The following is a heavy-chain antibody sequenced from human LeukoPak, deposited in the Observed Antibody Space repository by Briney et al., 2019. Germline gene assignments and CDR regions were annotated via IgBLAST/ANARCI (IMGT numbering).Heavy chain of an antibody. J-gene: IGHJ3*02. V-gene: IGHV4-4*02. Sequence: SGTLSLTCAVSGGSISSNNWWSWVRQPPGKGLEWIGEIYHSGSTNYNPSLKSRVNISVDKSKNQFSLKLSSVTAADTAVYYCARESAVAPLVAFDIWGQGTMVTVSS. CDR2: IYHSGST. CDR1: GGSISSNNW. CDR3: ARESAVAPLVAFDI. D-gene: IGHD6-19*01.